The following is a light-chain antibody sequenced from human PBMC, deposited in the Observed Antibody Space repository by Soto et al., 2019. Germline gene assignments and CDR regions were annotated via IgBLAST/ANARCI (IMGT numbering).Light chain of an antibody. Sequence: IQMTQSPSSLSASVGDRVTITCRASQDISDDVGWYQQTPGKVPELLIYATSRLQSGVPSRFSGSRSGTDFTLTISSLQPEDFATYYCQHSYGTPAFGQGTRLEIK. CDR3: QHSYGTPA. CDR1: QDISDD. J-gene: IGKJ5*01. V-gene: IGKV1-39*01. CDR2: ATS.